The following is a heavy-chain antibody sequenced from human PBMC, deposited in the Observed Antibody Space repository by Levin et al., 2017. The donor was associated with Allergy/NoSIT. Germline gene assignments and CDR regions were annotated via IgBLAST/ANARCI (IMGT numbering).Heavy chain of an antibody. CDR1: GFTFGDYA. Sequence: GESLKISCTASGFTFGDYAMSWFRQAPGKGLELVGFIRSKAYGGTTEYAASVKGRFTISRDDSKSIAYLQMNSLKTEDTAVYYCARAADFWSGYPWGAFDYWGQGTLVTVSS. V-gene: IGHV3-49*03. J-gene: IGHJ4*02. CDR2: IRSKAYGGTT. D-gene: IGHD3-3*01. CDR3: ARAADFWSGYPWGAFDY.